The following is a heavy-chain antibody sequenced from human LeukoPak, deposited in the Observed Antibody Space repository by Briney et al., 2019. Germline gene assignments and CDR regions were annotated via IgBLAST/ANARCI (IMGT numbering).Heavy chain of an antibody. CDR1: GFTFSSYG. CDR3: AKSGSTNCYRVCYFDY. V-gene: IGHV3-30*02. CDR2: IRYDGSNK. Sequence: GGSLRLSCAASGFTFSSYGMHWVRQAPGKGLEWVAFIRYDGSNKYYADSVKGRFTISRDNSKNTLYLQMNSLRAEDTAVYYCAKSGSTNCYRVCYFDYWGQGTLVTVSS. J-gene: IGHJ4*02. D-gene: IGHD2-2*02.